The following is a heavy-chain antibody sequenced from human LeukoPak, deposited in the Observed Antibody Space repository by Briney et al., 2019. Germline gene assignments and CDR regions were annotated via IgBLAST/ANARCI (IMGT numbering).Heavy chain of an antibody. CDR1: GFTFSSYA. D-gene: IGHD3-10*01. CDR3: AKGAFGFKRVPNFDY. CDR2: ISGSTGST. J-gene: IGHJ4*02. Sequence: GGSLRLSCAASGFTFSSYAMSWVRQAPGKGLEWVSSISGSTGSTYYADSVKGRLTISRDNSRNTMYLQMNSLRAEDTAVYYCAKGAFGFKRVPNFDYWGQGTLVTVSS. V-gene: IGHV3-23*01.